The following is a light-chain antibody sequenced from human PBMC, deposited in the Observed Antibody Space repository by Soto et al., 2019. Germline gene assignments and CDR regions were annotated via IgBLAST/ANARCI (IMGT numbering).Light chain of an antibody. CDR2: DAS. CDR3: QQYTSYWT. J-gene: IGKJ1*01. CDR1: QTISRW. Sequence: DIQLTETPSTLSASVGDEVTITCRASQTISRWLAWYQQKPGRAPKLLIYDASTLEGGVPSRFSGSGSGTEFTLTISSLQPDDYATYYCQQYTSYWTFGQGTKVDI. V-gene: IGKV1-5*01.